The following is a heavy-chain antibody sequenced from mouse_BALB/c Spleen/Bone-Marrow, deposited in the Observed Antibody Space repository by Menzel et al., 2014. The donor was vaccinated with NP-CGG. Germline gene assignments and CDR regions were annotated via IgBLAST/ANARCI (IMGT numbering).Heavy chain of an antibody. J-gene: IGHJ3*01. CDR3: ARHGDYYGSSLFAH. D-gene: IGHD1-1*01. Sequence: EVKLQESGGGLVQPGESLKLSCESNEYEFPSHDMSWVRKTPEKRLELVAAINSDGGSTYYPDTMERRFIISRDNSKKTLYLQMSSLRSEDTAFYYCARHGDYYGSSLFAHWGQGTLVTVSA. V-gene: IGHV5-2*01. CDR1: EYEFPSHD. CDR2: INSDGGST.